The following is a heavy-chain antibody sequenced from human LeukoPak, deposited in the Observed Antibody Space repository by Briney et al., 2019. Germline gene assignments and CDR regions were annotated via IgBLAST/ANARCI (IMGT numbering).Heavy chain of an antibody. CDR3: AKGLAVAGDYYYYYGMDV. CDR1: GFTFSSYG. Sequence: GGSLRLSCAASGFTFSSYGMSWVRQAPGKGLEWVSAISGSGGSTYYADSVKGRFTISRDNSKNTLYLQMNSLRAEDTAVYYCAKGLAVAGDYYYYYGMDVWGQGTTVTVSS. J-gene: IGHJ6*02. V-gene: IGHV3-23*01. D-gene: IGHD6-19*01. CDR2: ISGSGGST.